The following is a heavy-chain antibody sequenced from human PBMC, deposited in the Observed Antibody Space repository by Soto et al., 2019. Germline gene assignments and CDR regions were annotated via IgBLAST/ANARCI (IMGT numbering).Heavy chain of an antibody. V-gene: IGHV3-66*01. D-gene: IGHD5-18*01. CDR2: VYSGGTT. CDR3: ARDPGYRNGMDV. CDR1: GFTVSSAY. J-gene: IGHJ6*02. Sequence: EVQLVESGGGLVQPGGSLRLSCAASGFTVSSAYMTWVRQAPGKGLEWLSTVYSGGTTYYADSVKGRFIISRDNSKNTLCLQMNNLRVEDTAMYYCARDPGYRNGMDVWGQGTTVTVSS.